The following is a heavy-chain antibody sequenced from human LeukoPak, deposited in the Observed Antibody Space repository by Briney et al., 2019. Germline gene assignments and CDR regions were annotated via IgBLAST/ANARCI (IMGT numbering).Heavy chain of an antibody. V-gene: IGHV3-64*04. Sequence: WGSLRLSCSASGFTFSSYAMHWVRQAPGKGLEYVSAISSNGGSTYYADSVKGRFTISRDNSKNTLYLQMNSLRAEDTAVYYCAREILESSLRYFDWFDFWGQGTLVTVSS. J-gene: IGHJ5*01. D-gene: IGHD3-9*01. CDR1: GFTFSSYA. CDR2: ISSNGGST. CDR3: AREILESSLRYFDWFDF.